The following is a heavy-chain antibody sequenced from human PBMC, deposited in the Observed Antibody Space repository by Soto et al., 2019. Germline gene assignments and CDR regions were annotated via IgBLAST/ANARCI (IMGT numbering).Heavy chain of an antibody. CDR3: ASRRYFSL. D-gene: IGHD3-9*01. Sequence: SETLSLTCTVSGGSVSSGNYYWSWIRQPPGKGLEWIGYFYYTGSTNYNPSLKSRVTISVDASKNQFSLKLSSVTAADTAVYYCASRRYFSLWGQGTLVTVSS. CDR1: GGSVSSGNYY. V-gene: IGHV4-61*01. J-gene: IGHJ4*02. CDR2: FYYTGST.